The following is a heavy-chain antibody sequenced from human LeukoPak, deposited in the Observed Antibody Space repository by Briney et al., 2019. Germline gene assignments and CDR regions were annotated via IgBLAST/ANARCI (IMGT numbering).Heavy chain of an antibody. J-gene: IGHJ4*02. CDR2: ISGSGGST. Sequence: PGGSLRLSCAASGFTFSSYAMSWVRQAPGKGLEWVSGISGSGGSTYHADSVKGRFTTSRDNSKDTLFLQMNSLRAEDTAVYYCAKHEPGGVIVPFDFWGQGTLVTVSS. D-gene: IGHD3-16*02. CDR1: GFTFSSYA. V-gene: IGHV3-23*01. CDR3: AKHEPGGVIVPFDF.